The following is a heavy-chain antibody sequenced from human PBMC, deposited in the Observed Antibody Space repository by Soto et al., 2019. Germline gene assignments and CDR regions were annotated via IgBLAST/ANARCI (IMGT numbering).Heavy chain of an antibody. Sequence: SETLSLTCTVSGGSISSYYWSWIRQPPGKGLEWIGYIYYSGSTNYNPSLKSRVTISVDTSKNQFSLKLSSVTAADTAVYYCARGGDFWSGYYDFDYWGQGTLLTVSS. CDR1: GGSISSYY. J-gene: IGHJ4*02. CDR3: ARGGDFWSGYYDFDY. CDR2: IYYSGST. D-gene: IGHD3-3*01. V-gene: IGHV4-59*01.